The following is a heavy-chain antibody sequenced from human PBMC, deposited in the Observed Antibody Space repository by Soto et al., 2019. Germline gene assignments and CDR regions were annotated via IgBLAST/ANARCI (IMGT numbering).Heavy chain of an antibody. D-gene: IGHD2-15*01. CDR3: ARGDCVGGTCYSLAGSFYYYMDV. J-gene: IGHJ6*03. V-gene: IGHV3-74*01. CDR1: GFTFSNYW. CDR2: INSDGSVS. Sequence: EVQLGESGGGLVQPGGSLRLSCAASGFTFSNYWMYWVRQAPGEGLVWVSRINSDGSVSSYADSVKGRLTISRDNVKNTLYLQMDSLRAEDTAVYYCARGDCVGGTCYSLAGSFYYYMDVWGKGTTVTVFS.